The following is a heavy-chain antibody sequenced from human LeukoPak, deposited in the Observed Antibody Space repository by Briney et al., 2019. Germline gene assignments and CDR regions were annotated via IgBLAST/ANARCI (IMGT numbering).Heavy chain of an antibody. V-gene: IGHV1-3*04. J-gene: IGHJ4*02. Sequence: GASVKVSCKASGYTLTSYAIHWVRQAPGQRPEWMGWINTGNGNTKYSQKFQGRVTITRDTSANTAYMELSSLRSDDTAVYYCARVAAVAGFFDYWGQGTLVTVSS. CDR1: GYTLTSYA. CDR2: INTGNGNT. CDR3: ARVAAVAGFFDY. D-gene: IGHD6-19*01.